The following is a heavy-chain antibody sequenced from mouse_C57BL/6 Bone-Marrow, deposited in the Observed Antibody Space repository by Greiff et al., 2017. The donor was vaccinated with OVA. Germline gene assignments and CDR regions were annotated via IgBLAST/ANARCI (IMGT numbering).Heavy chain of an antibody. CDR2: IYPRSGNT. CDR3: ARRGPYYSNYDY. J-gene: IGHJ3*01. V-gene: IGHV1-81*01. Sequence: QVQLQQSGAELARPGASVKLSCKASGYTFTSYGISWVKQRPGQGLEWIGEIYPRSGNTYYNEKFKGKATLTADKSSSTAYMELRSLTSEDSAVYFCARRGPYYSNYDYWGQGTLVTVSA. D-gene: IGHD2-5*01. CDR1: GYTFTSYG.